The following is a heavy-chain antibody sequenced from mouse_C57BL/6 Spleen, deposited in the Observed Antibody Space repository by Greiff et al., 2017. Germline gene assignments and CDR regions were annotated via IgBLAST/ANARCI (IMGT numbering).Heavy chain of an antibody. Sequence: QVQLQQSGPELVKPGASVKISCKASGYAFSSSWMNWVKQRPGKGLEWIGRIYPGDGDTNYNGKFKGKDTLTADKSSSTAYMQLSSLTSEDSAVYFCARRGSSYGLFDYWGQGTTLTVSS. D-gene: IGHD1-1*01. J-gene: IGHJ2*01. CDR2: IYPGDGDT. CDR1: GYAFSSSW. V-gene: IGHV1-82*01. CDR3: ARRGSSYGLFDY.